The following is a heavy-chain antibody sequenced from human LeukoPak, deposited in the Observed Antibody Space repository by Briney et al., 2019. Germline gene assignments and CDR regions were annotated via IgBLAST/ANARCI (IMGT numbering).Heavy chain of an antibody. CDR3: ARGAAVVVPAATQKYFDY. D-gene: IGHD2-2*01. CDR2: MNPNSGNT. Sequence: GASVKVSCKASGYTFTRYDINWVRQATGQGLEWMGWMNPNSGNTGYAQKFQGRVTMTRNTSISTAYMELSSLRSEDTAVYYCARGAAVVVPAATQKYFDYWGQGTLVTVSS. J-gene: IGHJ4*02. CDR1: GYTFTRYD. V-gene: IGHV1-8*01.